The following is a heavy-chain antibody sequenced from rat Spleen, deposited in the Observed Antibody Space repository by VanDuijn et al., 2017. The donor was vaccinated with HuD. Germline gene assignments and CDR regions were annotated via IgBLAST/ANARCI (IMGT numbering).Heavy chain of an antibody. CDR2: ISTAGGNT. J-gene: IGHJ4*01. CDR3: ARPDGYTYVMDA. D-gene: IGHD1-4*01. CDR1: GFTFSNYY. Sequence: EVQLVESGGGLVQPGRSLKLSCAASGFTFSNYYMAWVRQAPTKGLEWVAYISTAGGNTYYRDSVRGRFTISRDTAQNILYLQMNSLRSEDTATYYCARPDGYTYVMDAWGQGASVTVSS. V-gene: IGHV5-25*01.